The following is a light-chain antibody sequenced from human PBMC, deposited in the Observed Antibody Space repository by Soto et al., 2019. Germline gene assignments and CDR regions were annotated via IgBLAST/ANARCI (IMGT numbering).Light chain of an antibody. CDR1: SSDIGGYNS. Sequence: QSALTQPPSASGSPGQSVTISCTGTSSDIGGYNSVSWYQQHPGKAPKLMIYEVNKRPLGVPERFSGSKSGNTASLTVSGVQDDDEDDYYCSSSAGTNSFVVFGGGTKLTVL. J-gene: IGLJ3*02. CDR2: EVN. V-gene: IGLV2-8*01. CDR3: SSSAGTNSFVV.